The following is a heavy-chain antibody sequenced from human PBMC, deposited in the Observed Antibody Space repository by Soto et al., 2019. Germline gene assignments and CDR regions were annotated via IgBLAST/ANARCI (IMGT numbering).Heavy chain of an antibody. CDR2: INAGNGNT. J-gene: IGHJ4*02. D-gene: IGHD3-3*02. CDR3: ARYPCIRGCQDY. V-gene: IGHV1-3*01. CDR1: GYTFTSYA. Sequence: GASVKVSCKASGYTFTSYAMHWVRQAPGQRLEWMGWINAGNGNTKYSQKFQGRVTITRDTSASTGYMELSSLRSEDTAVYYCARYPCIRGCQDYWGRGTLVTGSA.